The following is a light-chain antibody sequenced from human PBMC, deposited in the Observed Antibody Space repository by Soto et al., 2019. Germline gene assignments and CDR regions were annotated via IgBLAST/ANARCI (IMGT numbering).Light chain of an antibody. CDR1: QSVSSSY. J-gene: IGKJ2*01. V-gene: IGKV3-20*01. CDR2: GAS. CDR3: QQYGSSLMFT. Sequence: EIVLTQSPGTLSLSPGERATLSCSASQSVSSSYLAWYQQKPGQAPRLLIYGASSRATGIPDRFSGSGSGRDFTLTISRLEPEDFAVYYCQQYGSSLMFTFGQGTKLEIK.